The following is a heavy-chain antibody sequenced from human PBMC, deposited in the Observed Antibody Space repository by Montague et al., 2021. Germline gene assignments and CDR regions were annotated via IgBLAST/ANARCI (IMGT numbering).Heavy chain of an antibody. V-gene: IGHV4-39*01. Sequence: SETLSLTCTVSGGSISRSSYYWGWIRQPPGKGLEWIGSIYSSGSTYYNPSLKSRVTISADTSKNQFSLKLSSVTAADTAVYYRTRPGGHCTNDTCYFWFAPWGQGILVTVSS. CDR3: TRPGGHCTNDTCYFWFAP. J-gene: IGHJ5*02. CDR1: GGSISRSSYY. CDR2: IYSSGST. D-gene: IGHD2-8*01.